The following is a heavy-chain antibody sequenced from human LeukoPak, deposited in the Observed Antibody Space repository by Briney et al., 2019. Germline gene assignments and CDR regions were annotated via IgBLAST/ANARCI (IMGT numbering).Heavy chain of an antibody. CDR1: GGSISSYY. D-gene: IGHD2-15*01. CDR3: ARYLSGWSEGGLDY. CDR2: IYYSGST. Sequence: PSETLSLTCTVTGGSISSYYWSWIRQPPGKGLEWIGYIYYSGSTNYNPSLKSRVTISVDTSKNQFSLKLSSVTAADTAVYYCARYLSGWSEGGLDYWGQGALVTVSS. V-gene: IGHV4-59*01. J-gene: IGHJ4*02.